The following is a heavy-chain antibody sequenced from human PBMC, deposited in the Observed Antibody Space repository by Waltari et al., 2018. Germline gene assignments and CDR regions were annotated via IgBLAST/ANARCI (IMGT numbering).Heavy chain of an antibody. J-gene: IGHJ5*02. CDR2: IIPMFGAA. CDR3: ARDSKMKGEWLRLHH. D-gene: IGHD3-3*01. Sequence: QVQLAQSGAEVKKPGSSLKVSCKASGGTFTNYSIHWVRQAPGLGLEWMGAIIPMFGAADYSQNLQGRVTITVDESTTTAYMELSSLSSEDTAVYYCARDSKMKGEWLRLHHWGQGTLVTVSS. V-gene: IGHV1-69*01. CDR1: GGTFTNYS.